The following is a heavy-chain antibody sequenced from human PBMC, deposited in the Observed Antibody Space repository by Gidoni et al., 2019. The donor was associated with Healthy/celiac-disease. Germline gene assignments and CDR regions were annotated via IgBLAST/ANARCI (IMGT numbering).Heavy chain of an antibody. CDR2: ILPIFGIA. CDR3: ARQELVVTPVYYYGMDV. D-gene: IGHD2-15*01. J-gene: IGHJ6*02. Sequence: QLQPVQSAAEVKKPGTSLKVSCKASGCTFSTYAISWVRQVHGQGLEWMGRILPIFGIANDAQKFQGRVTITADNSTSTAYMELSSQGSEDAAVYYCARQELVVTPVYYYGMDVWDQVTTVTVSS. CDR1: GCTFSTYA. V-gene: IGHV1-69*04.